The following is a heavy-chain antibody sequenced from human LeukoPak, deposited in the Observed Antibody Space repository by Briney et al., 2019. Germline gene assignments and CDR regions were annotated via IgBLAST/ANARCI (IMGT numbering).Heavy chain of an antibody. D-gene: IGHD3-10*01. CDR1: GFTFSSYA. Sequence: GGSLRLSCAASGFTFSSYAMSWVRQPPGKGRGWVSAIRGSGGSTYYADSVKGRFTISRDNSKNTLYLQMNSLRAEDTAVYYCAKDSMVRGVIIPPYFDYWGQGTLVTVSS. CDR2: IRGSGGST. V-gene: IGHV3-23*01. J-gene: IGHJ4*02. CDR3: AKDSMVRGVIIPPYFDY.